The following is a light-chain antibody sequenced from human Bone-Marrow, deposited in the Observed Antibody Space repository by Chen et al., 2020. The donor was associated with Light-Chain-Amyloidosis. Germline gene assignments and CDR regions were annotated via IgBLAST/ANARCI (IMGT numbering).Light chain of an antibody. Sequence: EIVLTPSPATLSFSPGEGANLSCRASQTISSNYLTWYQQKFGQAPRLLIYGSSSRATGIPDRFTGSGSGTDFTLTINRLEPEDFAMYYCQQYGTSPLTFGGGTKVEIK. CDR2: GSS. CDR1: QTISSNY. V-gene: IGKV3-20*01. CDR3: QQYGTSPLT. J-gene: IGKJ4*01.